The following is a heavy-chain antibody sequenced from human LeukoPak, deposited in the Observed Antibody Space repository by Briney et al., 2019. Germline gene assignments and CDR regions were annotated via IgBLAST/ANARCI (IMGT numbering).Heavy chain of an antibody. CDR1: GFTVSSNY. Sequence: GGSLRLSCAASGFTVSSNYMSWVRQAPGKGLEWVSVIYSGGSTYYADSVKGRFTISRDNSKNTLYLQMNSLRAEDTAVYYCARDSGGLPYYFDWLGYGMDVWGQGTTVTVSS. V-gene: IGHV3-53*01. D-gene: IGHD3-9*01. CDR3: ARDSGGLPYYFDWLGYGMDV. J-gene: IGHJ6*02. CDR2: IYSGGST.